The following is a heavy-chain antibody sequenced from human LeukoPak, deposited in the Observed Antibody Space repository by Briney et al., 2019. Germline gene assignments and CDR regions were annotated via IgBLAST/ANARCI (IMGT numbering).Heavy chain of an antibody. CDR2: ISYDGNNE. D-gene: IGHD2-21*02. CDR1: GFSFSSYA. J-gene: IGHJ5*02. V-gene: IGHV3-30*07. CDR3: AKDKPNGSVVVTAIPRFDP. Sequence: PGGSLRLSCAASGFSFSSYAMHWVRQAPGKGLEWVAVISYDGNNEYYADSVKGRFTISRDNSKNTLYLQMNSLRAEDTAVYYCAKDKPNGSVVVTAIPRFDPWGQGTLVTVSS.